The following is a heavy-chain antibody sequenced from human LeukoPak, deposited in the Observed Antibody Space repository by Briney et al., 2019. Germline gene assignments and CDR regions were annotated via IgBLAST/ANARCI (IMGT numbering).Heavy chain of an antibody. V-gene: IGHV4-59*08. CDR2: IYYSGST. J-gene: IGHJ6*02. D-gene: IGHD4-17*01. CDR3: ARLSADYGDLLTPRRTPYYYYGMDV. CDR1: GGSISSYY. Sequence: PSETLSLTCTVSGGSISSYYWSWLRQPPGKGLEWIGYIYYSGSTNYNPSLKSRVTISVDTSKNQFSLKLSSVTAADTAVYYCARLSADYGDLLTPRRTPYYYYGMDVWGQGTTVTVSS.